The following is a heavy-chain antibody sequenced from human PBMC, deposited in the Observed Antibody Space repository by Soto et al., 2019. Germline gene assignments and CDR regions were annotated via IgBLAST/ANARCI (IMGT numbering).Heavy chain of an antibody. CDR1: GGTFSSYA. CDR2: IIPIFGTA. V-gene: IGHV1-69*13. J-gene: IGHJ4*02. Sequence: SVKVSCKASGGTFSSYAISWVRQAPGQGLEWMGGIIPIFGTANYAQKFQGRVTITADESTSTAYMELSSLRSEDTAVYYCARSGRYDFWSGYYLYYFDYWGQGTLVTVSS. D-gene: IGHD3-3*01. CDR3: ARSGRYDFWSGYYLYYFDY.